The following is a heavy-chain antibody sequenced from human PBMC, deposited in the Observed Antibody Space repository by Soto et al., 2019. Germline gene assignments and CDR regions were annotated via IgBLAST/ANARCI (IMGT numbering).Heavy chain of an antibody. CDR2: IYYSGST. Sequence: LSLTCTVSGGSISSYYWSWIRQPPGKGLEWIGYIYYSGSTNYNPSLKSRVTISVDTSKNQFSLKLSSVTAADTAVYYCARDYDGDDAFDIWGQGTMVTVSS. V-gene: IGHV4-59*01. D-gene: IGHD5-12*01. CDR1: GGSISSYY. J-gene: IGHJ3*02. CDR3: ARDYDGDDAFDI.